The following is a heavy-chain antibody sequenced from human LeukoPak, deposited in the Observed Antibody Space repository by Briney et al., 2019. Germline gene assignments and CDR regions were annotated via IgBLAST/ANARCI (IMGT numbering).Heavy chain of an antibody. CDR3: ARKGRVDGGDY. D-gene: IGHD6-19*01. V-gene: IGHV4-39*01. CDR2: IYYSGST. CDR1: GGSISSSSYY. J-gene: IGHJ4*02. Sequence: SETLSLTCTVSGGSISSSSYYWGWIRQPPGKGLEWIGSIYYSGSTYYNPSLKSRVTISVDTSKNQFSLKLSSVTAADTAVYYCARKGRVDGGDYWGQGTLVTVSS.